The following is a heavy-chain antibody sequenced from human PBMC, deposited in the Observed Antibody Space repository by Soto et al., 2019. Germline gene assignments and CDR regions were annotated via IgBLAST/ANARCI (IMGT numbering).Heavy chain of an antibody. CDR1: GGTFSSYT. V-gene: IGHV1-69*02. CDR2: IIPILGIA. Sequence: QVQLVQSGAEVKKPGSSVKVSCKASGGTFSSYTISWVRQAPGQGLEWMGRIIPILGIANYAQKFKGRVTITADKSTSTAYMELSSLRSEDTAVYNCASRRGKVVVVPAAIKARAFDLLGRGTLVTVSS. D-gene: IGHD2-2*02. J-gene: IGHJ2*01. CDR3: ASRRGKVVVVPAAIKARAFDL.